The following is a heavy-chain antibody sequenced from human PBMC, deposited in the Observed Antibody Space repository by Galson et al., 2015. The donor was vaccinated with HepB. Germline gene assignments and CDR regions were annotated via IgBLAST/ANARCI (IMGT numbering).Heavy chain of an antibody. CDR3: ARDRVGPVDQLDALDI. Sequence: SLRLSCAASGFSFSDYYMSWVRQAPGKGLEWISYITRTGDYTNYADSVKGRFATSRDNTKNSLYLQMNSLTADDTATYYCARDRVGPVDQLDALDIWGQGTVVTVSS. V-gene: IGHV3-11*06. CDR2: ITRTGDYT. D-gene: IGHD1-26*01. CDR1: GFSFSDYY. J-gene: IGHJ3*02.